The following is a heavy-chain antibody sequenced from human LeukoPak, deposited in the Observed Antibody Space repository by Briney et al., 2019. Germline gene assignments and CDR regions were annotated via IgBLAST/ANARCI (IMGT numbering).Heavy chain of an antibody. CDR3: LRHKVTYSRSFAI. CDR1: GGSIDSLF. CDR2: IFYSGST. J-gene: IGHJ3*02. Sequence: SETLSLTCTVSGGSIDSLFWSWIRQSPGKGLEWIGNIFYSGSTNNNPSLESRLTISQDRSKNQVSLRLTSAPAANTACFYLLRHKVTYSRSFAIWGAGTLVAVYS. D-gene: IGHD2-21*01. V-gene: IGHV4-59*08.